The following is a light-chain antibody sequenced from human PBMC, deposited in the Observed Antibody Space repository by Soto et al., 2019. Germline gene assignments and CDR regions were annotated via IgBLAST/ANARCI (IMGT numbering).Light chain of an antibody. J-gene: IGLJ1*01. CDR1: SSDAGGHNY. V-gene: IGLV2-14*01. CDR3: SSYSSSGTLFV. CDR2: EVT. Sequence: QSALTQPASVSGSPGQSITVSCTGTSSDAGGHNYVSWFQQHPGQAPKLLIYEVTTRPSGVSTRFSGSKSGNTASLTISGLQAEDEADYHCSSYSSSGTLFVFGTGTKVTVL.